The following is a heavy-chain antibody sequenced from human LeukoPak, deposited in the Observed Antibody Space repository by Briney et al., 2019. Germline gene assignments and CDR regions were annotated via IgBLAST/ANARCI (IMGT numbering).Heavy chain of an antibody. J-gene: IGHJ4*02. CDR2: IGAYNGNT. CDR3: ARDVPDYYGSGSYEVVFDY. CDR1: GYTFTSYG. V-gene: IGHV1-18*01. Sequence: ASVKVSCKASGYTFTSYGISWVRQAPGQGLEWMGWIGAYNGNTNYAQKLQGRVTMTTDTSTSTAYMELRSLRSDDTAVYYCARDVPDYYGSGSYEVVFDYWGQGTLVTVSS. D-gene: IGHD3-10*01.